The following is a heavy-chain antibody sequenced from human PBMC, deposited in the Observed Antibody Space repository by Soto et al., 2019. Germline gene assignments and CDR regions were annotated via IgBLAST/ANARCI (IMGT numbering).Heavy chain of an antibody. V-gene: IGHV4-4*07. CDR2: VYSTGGT. D-gene: IGHD1-26*01. J-gene: IGHJ6*02. CDR1: GDSIGRFY. CDR3: ARDLSGTGLDI. Sequence: LSLTCNVSGDSIGRFYWSWIRQSADKGLEWIGRVYSTGGTAYNPALKGRVTISLDRSNNHVSLEMNSVTAADTAVYFCARDLSGTGLDIWGRGTRVTVSS.